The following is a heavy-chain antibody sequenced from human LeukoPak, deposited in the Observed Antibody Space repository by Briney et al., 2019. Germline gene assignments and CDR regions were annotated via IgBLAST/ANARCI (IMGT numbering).Heavy chain of an antibody. V-gene: IGHV1-8*03. CDR1: VYTFTSYD. Sequence: ASVKVSCKASVYTFTSYDINWVRQATGQGLEWMGWMNPNSGNTGYAQKFQGRVTISRHTSISTAYMELNSLTSEDTAVYYCARVRFGSGSYPSYFDYWGQGTLVTVSS. D-gene: IGHD3-10*01. J-gene: IGHJ4*02. CDR3: ARVRFGSGSYPSYFDY. CDR2: MNPNSGNT.